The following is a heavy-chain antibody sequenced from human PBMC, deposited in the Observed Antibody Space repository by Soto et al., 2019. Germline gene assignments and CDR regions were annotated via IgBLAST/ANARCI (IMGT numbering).Heavy chain of an antibody. V-gene: IGHV1-69*12. CDR1: GGTFSSYA. CDR3: ARGSSSWPYYYGMDV. Sequence: QVQLVQSGAEVKKPGSSVKVSCKASGGTFSSYAISWVRQAPGQGLEWMGGIIPIFGTANYAQKFQGRVTSXXDXAXXTGDMELSSLRSEDTAVYYCARGSSSWPYYYGMDVWGQGTTVTVSS. J-gene: IGHJ6*02. CDR2: IIPIFGTA. D-gene: IGHD6-6*01.